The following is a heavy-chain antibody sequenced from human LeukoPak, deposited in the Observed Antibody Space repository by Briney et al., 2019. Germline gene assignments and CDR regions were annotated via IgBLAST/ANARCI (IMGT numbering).Heavy chain of an antibody. CDR1: GFTFSSHG. V-gene: IGHV3-30*18. J-gene: IGHJ4*02. Sequence: GGSLRLSCAASGFTFSSHGMHWVRQAPGKGLEWVAVISYDGSNKYYADSVKGRFTISRDNSKNTLYLQMNSLRAEDTAVYYCAKDLGDVDYGDYQNYFDYWGQGTLVTVSS. CDR2: ISYDGSNK. D-gene: IGHD4-17*01. CDR3: AKDLGDVDYGDYQNYFDY.